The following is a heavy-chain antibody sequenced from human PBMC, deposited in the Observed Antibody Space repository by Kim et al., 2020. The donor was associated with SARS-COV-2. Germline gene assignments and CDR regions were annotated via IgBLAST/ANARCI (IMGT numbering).Heavy chain of an antibody. Sequence: ASVKVSCKASGYTFTGYVMHWVRQAPGQRLEWMGWINAGNGNTKYSQKFQVRVTITRDTSASTAYMELSSLRFEDTAVYYCARGIGYSYGEFDYWGQGTL. J-gene: IGHJ4*02. V-gene: IGHV1-3*01. D-gene: IGHD5-18*01. CDR1: GYTFTGYV. CDR3: ARGIGYSYGEFDY. CDR2: INAGNGNT.